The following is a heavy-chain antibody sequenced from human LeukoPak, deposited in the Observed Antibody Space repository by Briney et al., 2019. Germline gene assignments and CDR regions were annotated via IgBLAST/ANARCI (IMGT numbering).Heavy chain of an antibody. CDR2: INHSGST. CDR1: GGSFSGYY. V-gene: IGHV4-34*01. Sequence: PSETLSLTCAVYGGSFSGYYRSWIRQPPGKGLEWIGEINHSGSTNYNPSLKSRVTISVDTSKNQFSLKLSSVTAADTAVYYCARVMARRLQHGSDYWGQGTLVTVSS. J-gene: IGHJ4*02. CDR3: ARVMARRLQHGSDY. D-gene: IGHD3-10*01.